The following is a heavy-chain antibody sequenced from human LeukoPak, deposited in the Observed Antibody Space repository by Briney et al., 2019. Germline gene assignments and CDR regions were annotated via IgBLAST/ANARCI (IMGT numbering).Heavy chain of an antibody. CDR1: GYRFTSYW. CDR2: IYPGDSDT. J-gene: IGHJ4*02. Sequence: GESLKISCKGSGYRFTSYWISRVRQMPGKGLEWMGIIYPGDSDTRYSPSFQGQVTFSADKSISTAYLQWSSLKASDTAMYYCARLGDNTAFDYWGQGTLVPVSS. CDR3: ARLGDNTAFDY. D-gene: IGHD5-18*01. V-gene: IGHV5-51*01.